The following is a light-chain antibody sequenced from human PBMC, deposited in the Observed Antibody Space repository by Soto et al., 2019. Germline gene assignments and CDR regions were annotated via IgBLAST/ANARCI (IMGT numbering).Light chain of an antibody. CDR1: QSVSSN. CDR3: QQYNNWPPGT. V-gene: IGKV3-15*01. J-gene: IGKJ1*01. CDR2: GAS. Sequence: IEMTQSPATLSVSPGERATLSCRASQSVSSNLAWYQQKPGQAPRLLIYGASTRDTGIPVRFSGSGSGTEFTLTISSLQSEDFAVYYCQQYNNWPPGTFGQGTKLEIK.